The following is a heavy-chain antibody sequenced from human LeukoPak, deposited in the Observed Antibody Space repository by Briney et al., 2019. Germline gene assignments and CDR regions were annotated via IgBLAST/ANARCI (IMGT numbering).Heavy chain of an antibody. J-gene: IGHJ4*02. CDR3: ARGLQPYGYYRDY. CDR2: IIHSGST. CDR1: GGSFSGYY. Sequence: SETLSLTCAVYGGSFSGYYWSWIRQPPGKGPEWIGEIIHSGSTNYNPSLKSRVTISVDTSKNQFSLKLSSVTAAGTAVYYCARGLQPYGYYRDYWGQGTLVTVSS. V-gene: IGHV4-34*01. D-gene: IGHD4-17*01.